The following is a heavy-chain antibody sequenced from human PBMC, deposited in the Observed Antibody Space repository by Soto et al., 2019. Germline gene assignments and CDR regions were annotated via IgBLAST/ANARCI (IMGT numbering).Heavy chain of an antibody. CDR1: GYDFTTYG. J-gene: IGHJ4*02. Sequence: QVHLVQSGAEVKKSGASVKVSCKGSGYDFTTYGITWVRQAPGQGLEWMAWISAHNGNTDYAQKLQGRVTVTRDTSTSTAYMELRSLRSDVTAGYYCARGRYGDYWGQGALVTVSS. CDR2: ISAHNGNT. CDR3: ARGRYGDY. D-gene: IGHD1-1*01. V-gene: IGHV1-18*01.